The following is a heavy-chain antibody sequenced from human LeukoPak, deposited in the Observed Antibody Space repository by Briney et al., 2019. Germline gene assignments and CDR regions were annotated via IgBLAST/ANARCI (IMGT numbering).Heavy chain of an antibody. CDR1: GYTFTDYY. J-gene: IGHJ3*02. CDR2: VDPEDGET. D-gene: IGHD4-23*01. V-gene: IGHV1-69-2*01. CDR3: ATAVTYGGNLKDAFDI. Sequence: ASVKVSCXVSGYTFTDYYMHWVQQAPGKGLEWMGLVDPEDGETIYAEKFQGRVTITADTSTDTAYMELSSLRSEDTAVYYCATAVTYGGNLKDAFDIWGQGTMVTVSS.